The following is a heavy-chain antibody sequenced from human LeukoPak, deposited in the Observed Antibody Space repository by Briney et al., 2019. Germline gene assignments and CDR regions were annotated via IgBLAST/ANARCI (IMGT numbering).Heavy chain of an antibody. V-gene: IGHV4-39*01. D-gene: IGHD2-2*01. CDR1: GDSISTGSYY. J-gene: IGHJ4*02. CDR2: IYYSGST. CDR3: ARHHCSSTSCPFDC. Sequence: SETLSLTCAVSGDSISTGSYYWGWIRQPPGKGLEWIGSIYYSGSTYYNPSLKSRVTISVDTPKNQLSLKLSSVTAADTAVYYCARHHCSSTSCPFDCWGQGTLVTVSS.